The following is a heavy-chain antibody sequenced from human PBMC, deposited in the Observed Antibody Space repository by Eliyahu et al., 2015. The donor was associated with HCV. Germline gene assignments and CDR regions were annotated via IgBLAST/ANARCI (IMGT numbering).Heavy chain of an antibody. J-gene: IGHJ5*02. D-gene: IGHD2-15*01. V-gene: IGHV4-39*01. CDR2: VYYGGST. CDR3: ARWYLAQHWFDP. Sequence: EWLGSVYYGGSTYYKPSLKSRVTISVDTSKNQFSLKVNSVSAADTAVYYCARWYLAQHWFDPWGQGTLVTVSS.